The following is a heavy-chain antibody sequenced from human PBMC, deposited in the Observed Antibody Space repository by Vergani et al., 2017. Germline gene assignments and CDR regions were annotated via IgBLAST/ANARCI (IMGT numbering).Heavy chain of an antibody. J-gene: IGHJ2*01. CDR3: VKDIAASGNYWYFDL. Sequence: EVQLVESGGGLVQPGRSLRLSCAASGFTFDDYAMHWVRQAPGKGLEWVSGINWNSDSIAYADSVKGRFTISRDNAKNSLYRQMNSLRAEDTALYYCVKDIAASGNYWYFDLWGRGTLVTV. CDR2: INWNSDSI. CDR1: GFTFDDYA. V-gene: IGHV3-9*01. D-gene: IGHD6-13*01.